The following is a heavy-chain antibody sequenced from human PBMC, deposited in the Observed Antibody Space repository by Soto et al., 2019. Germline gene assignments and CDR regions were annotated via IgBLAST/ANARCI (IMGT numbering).Heavy chain of an antibody. CDR3: AKSSGESYPGSRVFDF. CDR1: GFTFSSYA. J-gene: IGHJ4*01. V-gene: IGHV3-23*01. Sequence: PGGSLRLSCAASGFTFSSYAMAWVRQAPGEGLEWVSVITYSGGDTLHADSVKGRFTISRDNSKNTVYLQMSSLRAEDTAIYYCAKSSGESYPGSRVFDFW. D-gene: IGHD3-10*01. CDR2: ITYSGGDT.